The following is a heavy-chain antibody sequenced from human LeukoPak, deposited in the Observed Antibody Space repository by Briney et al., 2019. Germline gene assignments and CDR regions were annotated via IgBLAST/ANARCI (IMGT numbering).Heavy chain of an antibody. Sequence: PSETLSLTCAVYGESFSGYYWSWIRQTPGKGLEWIGEINHSGSASYNPSLKSRVIMSADTSKNQFSLRLRSVTAADTAVYYCARGGCSEVRRWLQLRGSCFDYWGQGTLVTVSS. CDR1: GESFSGYY. V-gene: IGHV4-34*01. J-gene: IGHJ4*02. CDR2: INHSGSA. D-gene: IGHD5-24*01. CDR3: ARGGCSEVRRWLQLRGSCFDY.